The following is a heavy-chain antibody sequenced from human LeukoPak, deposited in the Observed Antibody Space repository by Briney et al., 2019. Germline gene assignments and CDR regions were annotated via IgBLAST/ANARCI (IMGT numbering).Heavy chain of an antibody. Sequence: SETLSLTCTVSGGSISSSSYYWGWLRQPPGKGLEWIGSIYHSGSTYYNPSLKSRVTISVDTSKNQFSLKLSSVTAADTAVYYCAKEQSDRTGRRFEDWGQGTLVTVSS. CDR2: IYHSGST. CDR3: AKEQSDRTGRRFED. D-gene: IGHD1-1*01. CDR1: GGSISSSSYY. V-gene: IGHV4-39*07. J-gene: IGHJ4*02.